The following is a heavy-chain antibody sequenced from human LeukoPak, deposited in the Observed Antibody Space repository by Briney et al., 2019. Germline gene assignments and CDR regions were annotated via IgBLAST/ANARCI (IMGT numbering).Heavy chain of an antibody. D-gene: IGHD1-26*01. CDR1: GGSVSSSSYY. V-gene: IGHV4-61*02. J-gene: IGHJ5*02. Sequence: SETLSLTCTVSGGSVSSSSYYWSWIRQPAGKGLEWIGRIYTSGSTNYNPSLKSRVTMSVDTSKNQFSLKLSSVTAADTAVYYCARSGYSGSSGPWGQGTLVTVSS. CDR2: IYTSGST. CDR3: ARSGYSGSSGP.